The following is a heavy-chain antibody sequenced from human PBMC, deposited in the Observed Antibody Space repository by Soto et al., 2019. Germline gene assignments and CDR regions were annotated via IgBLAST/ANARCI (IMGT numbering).Heavy chain of an antibody. Sequence: SETLSLTCTVSGGSISSYYWSWIRQPPGKGLEWIGYIYYSGSTNYNPSLKSRVTISVDTSKNQFSLKLSSVTAADTAVYYCARDYYDSSGYIHYYYGMDVWGQGXTVTVYS. CDR2: IYYSGST. CDR3: ARDYYDSSGYIHYYYGMDV. J-gene: IGHJ6*02. D-gene: IGHD3-22*01. CDR1: GGSISSYY. V-gene: IGHV4-59*01.